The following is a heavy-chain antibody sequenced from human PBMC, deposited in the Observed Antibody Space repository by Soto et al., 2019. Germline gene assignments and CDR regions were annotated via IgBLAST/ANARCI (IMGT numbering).Heavy chain of an antibody. J-gene: IGHJ6*02. Sequence: QVQLVQSGAEVKKPGASVKVSCKASGYTFTSYAMHWVRQAPGQRLEWMGWINAGNGNTKYSQKFQGRVTITRDTSASTAYMELSSLRSEDTAVYYCARSSCSGGSCYSNYYYGMDVGGQGTTVTVSS. CDR2: INAGNGNT. V-gene: IGHV1-3*01. CDR3: ARSSCSGGSCYSNYYYGMDV. CDR1: GYTFTSYA. D-gene: IGHD2-15*01.